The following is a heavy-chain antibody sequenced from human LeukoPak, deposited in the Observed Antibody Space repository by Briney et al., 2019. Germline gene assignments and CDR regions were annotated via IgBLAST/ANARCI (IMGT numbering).Heavy chain of an antibody. CDR1: GYSFTSYW. D-gene: IGHD1-26*01. CDR3: GAYSGSYHHHYYYMDV. CDR2: IYPGDSDT. Sequence: GESLKISCKGSGYSFTSYWIGWVRQMPGKGLEWMGIIYPGDSDTRYSPSFQGQVTISADKSISTAYLQWSSLKASDTAMYYCGAYSGSYHHHYYYMDVWGKGTTVTVSS. J-gene: IGHJ6*03. V-gene: IGHV5-51*01.